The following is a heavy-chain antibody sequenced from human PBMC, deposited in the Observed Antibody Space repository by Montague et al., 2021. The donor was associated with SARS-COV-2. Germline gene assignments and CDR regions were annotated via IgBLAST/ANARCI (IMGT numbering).Heavy chain of an antibody. CDR2: TYYRSKWYY. D-gene: IGHD6-13*01. J-gene: IGHJ4*02. Sequence: CAISGDSVSSNTAAWNWIRQSPSRGLEWLGRTYYRSKWYYDYAVXLKSRMTISPDTSKSQFSLQLSSVTPEDRAVHYCARDPRYSLSWSFDYWGQGTLVTVSS. V-gene: IGHV6-1*01. CDR3: ARDPRYSLSWSFDY. CDR1: GDSVSSNTAA.